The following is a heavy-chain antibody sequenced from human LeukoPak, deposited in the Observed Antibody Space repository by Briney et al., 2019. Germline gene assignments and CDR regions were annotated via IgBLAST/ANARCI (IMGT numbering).Heavy chain of an antibody. CDR3: ARQGAGDGMDV. D-gene: IGHD1-14*01. Sequence: GASVKVSCTASGYTFTYRYLHWVRQAPGQALEWMGWITPFNGNTNYAQKFQDRVTITRDRSMSTAYMELSSLRSEDTAMYYCARQGAGDGMDVWGQGTTVTVSS. V-gene: IGHV1-45*02. J-gene: IGHJ6*02. CDR1: GYTFTYRY. CDR2: ITPFNGNT.